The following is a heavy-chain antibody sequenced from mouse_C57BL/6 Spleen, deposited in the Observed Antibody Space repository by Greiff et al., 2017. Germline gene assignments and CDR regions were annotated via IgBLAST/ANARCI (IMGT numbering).Heavy chain of an antibody. Sequence: EVKLMESGGGLVQPGGSMKLSCVASGFTFSNYWMNWVRQSPEKGLEWVAQIRLKSDNYATHYAESVKGRFTISRDDSKSSVYLQMNNLRAEDTGIYYCTESSGPFDYWGQGTTLTVSS. CDR3: TESSGPFDY. CDR2: IRLKSDNYAT. V-gene: IGHV6-3*01. J-gene: IGHJ2*01. D-gene: IGHD3-2*02. CDR1: GFTFSNYW.